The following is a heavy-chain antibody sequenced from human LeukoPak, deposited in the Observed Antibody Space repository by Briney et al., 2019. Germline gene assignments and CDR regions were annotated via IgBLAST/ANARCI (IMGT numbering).Heavy chain of an antibody. CDR2: ISSSGSTI. D-gene: IGHD6-13*01. J-gene: IGHJ4*02. CDR3: ARGRYSSSWYRFDY. CDR1: GFTFSDYY. V-gene: IGHV3-11*01. Sequence: GGSLRLSCAASGFTFSDYYMSWIRQAPGKGLEWVSYISSSGSTIYYADSVKGRFTISRDNAKNLLYLQMNSLRAEDTAVYYCARGRYSSSWYRFDYWGQGTLVTVSS.